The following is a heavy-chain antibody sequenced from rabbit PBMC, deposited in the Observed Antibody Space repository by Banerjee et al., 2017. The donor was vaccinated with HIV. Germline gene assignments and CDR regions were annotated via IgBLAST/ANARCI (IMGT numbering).Heavy chain of an antibody. CDR2: IYTSSGST. D-gene: IGHD8-1*01. CDR1: GFSFSSNYY. J-gene: IGHJ4*01. V-gene: IGHV1S43*01. Sequence: QEQLEESGGDLVQPEGSLTLTCTASGFSFSSNYYMHWVRQAPGKGLEWIACIYTSSGSTWYASWVNGRFTISSHNAQNTLYLQLNSLTAADTATYFCAGAGSDYTQFKLWGQGTLVTVS. CDR3: AGAGSDYTQFKL.